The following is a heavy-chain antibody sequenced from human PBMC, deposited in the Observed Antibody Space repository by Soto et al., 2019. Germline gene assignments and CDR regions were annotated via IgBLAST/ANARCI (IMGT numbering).Heavy chain of an antibody. CDR1: GFIFKDYA. CDR3: AKKLYSGTYYDLES. D-gene: IGHD1-26*01. J-gene: IGHJ1*01. V-gene: IGHV3-23*01. CDR2: MSESGDVI. Sequence: GGSLRLSCTGSGFIFKDYAMTWVRQGPGKGLEWVSTMSESGDVISYRDSVKGRFTMSRDMSNSTLYLEMNGLGAEDTAMYYCAKKLYSGTYYDLESWGPGTLVTVSS.